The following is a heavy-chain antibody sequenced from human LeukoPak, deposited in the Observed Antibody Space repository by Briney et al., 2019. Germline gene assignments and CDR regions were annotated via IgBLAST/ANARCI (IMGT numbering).Heavy chain of an antibody. D-gene: IGHD1-26*01. CDR2: IYYSGST. CDR3: ASRLVGATVDY. V-gene: IGHV4-39*01. CDR1: GGSISSSSYY. J-gene: IGHJ4*02. Sequence: SETLSLPCTVSGGSISSSSYYWGWIRQPPGKGLEWIGSIYYSGSTYYNPSLKSRVTISVDTSKNQFSLKLSSVTAADTAVYYCASRLVGATVDYWGQGTLVTVSS.